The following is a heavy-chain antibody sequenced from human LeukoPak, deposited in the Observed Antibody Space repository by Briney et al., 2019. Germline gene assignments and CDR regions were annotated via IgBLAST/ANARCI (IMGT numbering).Heavy chain of an antibody. D-gene: IGHD4-17*01. CDR2: IPYDGSNK. V-gene: IGHV3-30*04. J-gene: IGHJ5*02. Sequence: PGGSLRLSCAASGFTFSSYAMHWVRQAPGKGLEWVALIPYDGSNKYYADSVKGRFTVSRDNSKNTLYLQMNSLRAEDTAVYYCAKSPVTRNNWFDPWGQGTLVTVSS. CDR3: AKSPVTRNNWFDP. CDR1: GFTFSSYA.